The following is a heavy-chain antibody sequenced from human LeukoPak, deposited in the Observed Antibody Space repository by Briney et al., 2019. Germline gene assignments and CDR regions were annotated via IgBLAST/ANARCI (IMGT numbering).Heavy chain of an antibody. Sequence: PSETLSLTCTVPGGSISSYYWSWIRQPAGKGLEWIGRIYTSGSTNYNPSLKSRVTMSVDTSKNQFSLKLSSVTAADTAVYYCARGKYYYDSSGSEYFDYWGQGTLVTVSS. CDR3: ARGKYYYDSSGSEYFDY. CDR1: GGSISSYY. CDR2: IYTSGST. D-gene: IGHD3-22*01. J-gene: IGHJ4*02. V-gene: IGHV4-4*07.